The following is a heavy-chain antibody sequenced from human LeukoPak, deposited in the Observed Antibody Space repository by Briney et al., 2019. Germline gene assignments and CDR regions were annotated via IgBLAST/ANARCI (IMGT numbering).Heavy chain of an antibody. Sequence: SVKVSRKASGGTFSSYAISWVRQAPGQGLEWMGRIIPIFGIANYAQKFQGRVTITADKSTSTAYMELSSLRSEDTAVYYCARAPSYYDSSGYYEGDAFDIWGQGTMVTVSS. J-gene: IGHJ3*02. V-gene: IGHV1-69*04. CDR2: IIPIFGIA. CDR3: ARAPSYYDSSGYYEGDAFDI. D-gene: IGHD3-22*01. CDR1: GGTFSSYA.